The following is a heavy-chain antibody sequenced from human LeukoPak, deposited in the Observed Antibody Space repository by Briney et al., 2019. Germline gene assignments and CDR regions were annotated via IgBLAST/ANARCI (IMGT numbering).Heavy chain of an antibody. Sequence: SETLSLTCTVSGGSISSGGYYWSWIRQRPGRGLEWIGYIYYSGSTYYNPSLKSRVTISVDTSKNQFSLKLSSVTAADTAVYYCARGAGASSWYFDLWGRGTLVTVSS. CDR3: ARGAGASSWYFDL. D-gene: IGHD6-13*01. CDR1: GGSISSGGYY. V-gene: IGHV4-31*03. J-gene: IGHJ2*01. CDR2: IYYSGST.